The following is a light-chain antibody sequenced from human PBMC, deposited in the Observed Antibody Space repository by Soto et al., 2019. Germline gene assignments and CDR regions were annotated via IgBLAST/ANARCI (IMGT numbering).Light chain of an antibody. CDR1: QTISSH. Sequence: DIQMTQSPSSLSASVGDRVIITCLASQTISSHLNWYQQKPGKAPNLLVHAASSLQSGVPSRFTGSGSGTDCTLTISSLQPEDVATYFCQQSYTTPITLGQGTRLEIK. CDR3: QQSYTTPIT. J-gene: IGKJ5*01. CDR2: AAS. V-gene: IGKV1-39*01.